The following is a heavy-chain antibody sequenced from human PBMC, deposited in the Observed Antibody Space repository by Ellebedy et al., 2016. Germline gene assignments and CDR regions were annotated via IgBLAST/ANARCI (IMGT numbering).Heavy chain of an antibody. J-gene: IGHJ4*02. Sequence: GGSLRLSXAGSAVIVSSNYVTWVRQAPGKGLEWVSLLYSDGTAHYTDSVKGRFTISRDNSKNTLYLYMNSLRGEDTAVYFCARGVGGSRGRIDSWGQGTLVAVSS. CDR3: ARGVGGSRGRIDS. V-gene: IGHV3-53*05. CDR1: AVIVSSNY. D-gene: IGHD6-19*01. CDR2: LYSDGTA.